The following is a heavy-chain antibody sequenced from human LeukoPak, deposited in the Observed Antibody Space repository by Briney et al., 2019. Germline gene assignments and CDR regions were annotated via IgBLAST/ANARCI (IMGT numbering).Heavy chain of an antibody. CDR1: GYIFTDYY. CDR2: INPNSGGT. CDR3: ARSQFRTTNSGAWGFQP. J-gene: IGHJ1*01. Sequence: ASVKVSCKASGYIFTDYYMHWVRQAPGQELGWMGRINPNSGGTNYAQKFQGRVTLTRDTSITTAYMELSRLRPDDTAVYYCARSQFRTTNSGAWGFQPWGQGTLVTVSS. V-gene: IGHV1-2*06. D-gene: IGHD3-16*01.